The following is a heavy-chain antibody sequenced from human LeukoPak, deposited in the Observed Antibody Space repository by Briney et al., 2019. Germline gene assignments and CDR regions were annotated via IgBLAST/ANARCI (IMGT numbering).Heavy chain of an antibody. CDR1: GYTFTGYC. CDR3: ATLYAAVAGVWDY. J-gene: IGHJ4*02. D-gene: IGHD6-19*01. CDR2: INPNSGGT. V-gene: IGHV1-2*02. Sequence: ASVKVSCKASGYTFTGYCMHWVRQAPGQGLEWMGWINPNSGGTNYAQKFQGRVTMTRDTSISTAYMELSRLRSDDTAVYYCATLYAAVAGVWDYWGQGTLVTVSS.